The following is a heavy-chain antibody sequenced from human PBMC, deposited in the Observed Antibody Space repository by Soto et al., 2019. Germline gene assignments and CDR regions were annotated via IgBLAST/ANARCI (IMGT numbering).Heavy chain of an antibody. J-gene: IGHJ4*02. CDR2: IYYSGST. Sequence: PTETLSLTCTVSGGSISSGGYYWSWIRQHPGKGLEWIGYIYYSGSTYYNPSLKSRVTISVDTSKNQFSLKLSSVTAADTAVYYCASGDYYDSSGPFDYWGQGTLVTVSS. CDR1: GGSISSGGYY. D-gene: IGHD3-22*01. V-gene: IGHV4-31*03. CDR3: ASGDYYDSSGPFDY.